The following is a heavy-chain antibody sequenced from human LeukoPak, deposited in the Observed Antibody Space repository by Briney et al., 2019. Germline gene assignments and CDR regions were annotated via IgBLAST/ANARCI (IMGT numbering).Heavy chain of an antibody. CDR3: ARDYYCSGGSCLYFDY. J-gene: IGHJ4*02. V-gene: IGHV3-33*01. Sequence: GGSLRLPCAASGFIFSSYGMHWVRQAPGKGLEWVAVMYYDGISKYYADSVKGRFTISRDNSNNTLYPQMNSLRVEDTAVYYCARDYYCSGGSCLYFDYWGQGALVTVSS. CDR2: MYYDGISK. D-gene: IGHD2-15*01. CDR1: GFIFSSYG.